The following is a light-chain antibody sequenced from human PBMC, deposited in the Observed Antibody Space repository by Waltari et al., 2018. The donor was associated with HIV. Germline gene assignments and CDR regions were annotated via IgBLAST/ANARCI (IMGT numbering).Light chain of an antibody. CDR2: EVS. J-gene: IGLJ2*01. CDR1: SSDVGGYNY. Sequence: QSALTQPASVSGSPGQSITIPCTGTSSDVGGYNYSSWYQQHPGKAPKLMIYEVSNRPSGVSNRFSGSKSGNTASLTISGLQAEDEADYYCSSYTSSSVVFGGGTKLTVL. CDR3: SSYTSSSVV. V-gene: IGLV2-14*01.